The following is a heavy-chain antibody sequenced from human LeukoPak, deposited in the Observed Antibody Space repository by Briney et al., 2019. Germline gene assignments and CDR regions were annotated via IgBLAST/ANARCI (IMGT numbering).Heavy chain of an antibody. CDR2: ISASGGST. CDR1: GLTFSNYA. V-gene: IGHV3-23*01. D-gene: IGHD6-19*01. Sequence: GGSLRLSCAASGLTFSNYAMTWVRQAPGKGLEWVSAISASGGSTYYADSVKGRFTISRDNSKNTLYLQMNSLRAEDTAVYYCAKDFLAVAQYYFDYWGQGTLVTVSS. CDR3: AKDFLAVAQYYFDY. J-gene: IGHJ4*02.